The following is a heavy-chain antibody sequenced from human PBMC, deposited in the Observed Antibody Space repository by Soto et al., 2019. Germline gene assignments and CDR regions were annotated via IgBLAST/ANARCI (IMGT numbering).Heavy chain of an antibody. CDR3: ARGQFHHVSNYYYALDV. CDR2: FIPMFNRP. V-gene: IGHV1-69*01. Sequence: QVQLVQSGAEVKNPGSSVKVSCKASGGTFSSYAISWVRQAPGQGLEWMGGFIPMFNRPHSARKFQGRVTITADESTSTAYMDLSSLRSEDTAVYYCARGQFHHVSNYYYALDVWGQGTTGTVSS. CDR1: GGTFSSYA. J-gene: IGHJ6*02.